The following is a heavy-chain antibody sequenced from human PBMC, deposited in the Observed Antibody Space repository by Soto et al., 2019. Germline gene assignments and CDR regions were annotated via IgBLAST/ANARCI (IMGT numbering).Heavy chain of an antibody. CDR3: ARHLVAVGATMYYFDY. D-gene: IGHD1-26*01. CDR1: GGSISSSSYY. J-gene: IGHJ4*02. V-gene: IGHV4-39*01. Sequence: PSETLSLTCTVSGGSISSSSYYWGWIRQPPGKGLEWIGSIYYSGSTYYNPSLKSRVTISVDTSKNQFSLELSSVTAADTAVYYCARHLVAVGATMYYFDYWGQGTLVTVSS. CDR2: IYYSGST.